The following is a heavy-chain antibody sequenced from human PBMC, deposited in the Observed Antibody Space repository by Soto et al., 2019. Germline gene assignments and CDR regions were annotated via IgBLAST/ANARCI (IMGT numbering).Heavy chain of an antibody. D-gene: IGHD3-10*01. V-gene: IGHV3-23*01. CDR1: LSSYA. Sequence: GGSLRLSCAVSLSSYAMSWVRQAPGKGLEWVSAISGSGGSTYYADSVKGRFTISRDNSKNTLYLQMNSLRAEDTAVYYCAKAGEIRYLFVLDDWGQGTLVTVSS. J-gene: IGHJ4*02. CDR3: AKAGEIRYLFVLDD. CDR2: ISGSGGST.